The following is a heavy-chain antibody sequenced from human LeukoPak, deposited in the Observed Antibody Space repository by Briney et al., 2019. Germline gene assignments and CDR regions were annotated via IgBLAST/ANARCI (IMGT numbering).Heavy chain of an antibody. CDR1: GYTFTNYG. J-gene: IGHJ5*02. Sequence: GASVTVSCKASGYTFTNYGISWVRQAPGQGLEWMGWISGYNGNTDYAQKLQGRVTMTTDTSTSTAYMELRSLRSDDTAIYYCARDTRTTLTPVNWFDPWGQGTLATVSS. D-gene: IGHD4-17*01. CDR3: ARDTRTTLTPVNWFDP. V-gene: IGHV1-18*01. CDR2: ISGYNGNT.